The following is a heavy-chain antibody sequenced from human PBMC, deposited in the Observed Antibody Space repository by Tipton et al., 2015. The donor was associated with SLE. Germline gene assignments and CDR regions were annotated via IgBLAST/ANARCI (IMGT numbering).Heavy chain of an antibody. D-gene: IGHD3-22*01. Sequence: TLSLTCAVYGGSFSGYYWTWIRQPPGKGLEWIGEINHSGSTNYNPSLKSRVTLSLDTSKNQFSLKLSSVTAADTAVYYCARGLYDSSGFDYWYFDLWGRGTLVTVSS. J-gene: IGHJ2*01. CDR2: INHSGST. V-gene: IGHV4-34*01. CDR3: ARGLYDSSGFDYWYFDL. CDR1: GGSFSGYY.